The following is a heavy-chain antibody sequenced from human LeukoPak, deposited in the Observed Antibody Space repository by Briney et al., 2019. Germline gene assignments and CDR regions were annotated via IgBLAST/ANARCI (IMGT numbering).Heavy chain of an antibody. CDR1: GYTFTSYG. D-gene: IGHD6-19*01. CDR2: ISPYNGNT. J-gene: IGHJ4*02. CDR3: ARGGAGWYEDY. V-gene: IGHV1-18*01. Sequence: ASVTVSCTASGYTFTSYGINWVRQAPGQGLEWMGWISPYNGNTNYAEKVQGRVTMTTDTSTSTAYMELRSLRSDDTAVYYCARGGAGWYEDYWGQGTLVTVSS.